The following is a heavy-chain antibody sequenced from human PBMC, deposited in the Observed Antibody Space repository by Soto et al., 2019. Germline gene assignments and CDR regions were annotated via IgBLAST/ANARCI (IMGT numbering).Heavy chain of an antibody. J-gene: IGHJ4*02. Sequence: GGSLRLSCAASGFTFSSYSMNWVRQAPGKGLEWVSYISSSSSTIYYADSVKGRFTISRDNAKNSLYLQMNSLRAEDTAVYYCARDKTVDIVATSDYWGQGTLVTVSS. D-gene: IGHD5-12*01. CDR2: ISSSSSTI. CDR3: ARDKTVDIVATSDY. CDR1: GFTFSSYS. V-gene: IGHV3-48*01.